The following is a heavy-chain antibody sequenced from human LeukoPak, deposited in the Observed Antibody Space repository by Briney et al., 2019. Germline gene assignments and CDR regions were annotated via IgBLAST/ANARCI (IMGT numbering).Heavy chain of an antibody. CDR1: GFNVSSTY. CDR3: ARDSVATPLGY. CDR2: INSGGTT. V-gene: IGHV3-66*01. D-gene: IGHD5-12*01. Sequence: GGSLRLSCVASGFNVSSTYMNWVRQAPGKGLEWVSLINSGGTTYYPDSVKGRFTIARDNSKNTLYLQMNSLRAEDTAVYYCARDSVATPLGYWGQGTLVTVSS. J-gene: IGHJ4*02.